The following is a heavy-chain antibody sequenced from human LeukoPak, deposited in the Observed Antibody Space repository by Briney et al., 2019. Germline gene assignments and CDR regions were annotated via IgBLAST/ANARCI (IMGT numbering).Heavy chain of an antibody. CDR1: EFSVGSNY. CDR3: AKDPGSRHFDY. D-gene: IGHD6-13*01. J-gene: IGHJ4*02. CDR2: IYSGGST. V-gene: IGHV3-66*01. Sequence: GGSLRLSCAASEFSVGSNYMTWVRQAPGKGLEWVSLIYSGGSTYYADSVKGRFTISRDNSKNTLYLQMNSLRAEDTAVYYCAKDPGSRHFDYWGQGTLVTVSS.